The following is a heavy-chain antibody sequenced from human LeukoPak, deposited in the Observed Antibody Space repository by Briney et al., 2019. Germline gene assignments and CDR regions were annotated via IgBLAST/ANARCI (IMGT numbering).Heavy chain of an antibody. J-gene: IGHJ4*02. Sequence: PGGSLRLSCAASGFTFSSYEMNWVRQAPGKGLEWVSYISSSGSTIYYADSVKGRFTISRDNAKNSLYLQMNSLRAEDTAVYYCARDGQYYYGSGSYGAVNDYWGQGTLVTVSS. CDR2: ISSSGSTI. CDR3: ARDGQYYYGSGSYGAVNDY. CDR1: GFTFSSYE. V-gene: IGHV3-48*03. D-gene: IGHD3-10*01.